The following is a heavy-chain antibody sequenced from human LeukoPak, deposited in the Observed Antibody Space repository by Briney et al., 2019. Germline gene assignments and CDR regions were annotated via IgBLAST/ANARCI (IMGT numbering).Heavy chain of an antibody. D-gene: IGHD5-18*01. CDR1: GGSISSGDYY. CDR3: ARRGYSSSAYDY. V-gene: IGHV4-30-4*01. Sequence: SETLSPTCTVSGGSISSGDYYWSWIRQPPGKGLEWIGYIYYSGSTYYNPSLKSRVTISVDASKNQFSLKLSSVTAADTAVYYCARRGYSSSAYDYWGQGTLVTVSS. J-gene: IGHJ4*02. CDR2: IYYSGST.